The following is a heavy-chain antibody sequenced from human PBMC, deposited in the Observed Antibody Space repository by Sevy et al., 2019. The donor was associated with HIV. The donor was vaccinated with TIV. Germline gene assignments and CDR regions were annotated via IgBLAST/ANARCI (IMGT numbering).Heavy chain of an antibody. Sequence: ASVKVSCKASGYTFTDYYIHWVRQAPGQGLEWMAWINPNDGDTNYAQRFQGGVTVTRDTSVSTAYMELRGLTYDDTAIYYCARLTTKPTSDLYGMDVWGQGTTVTVSS. V-gene: IGHV1-2*02. J-gene: IGHJ6*02. CDR3: ARLTTKPTSDLYGMDV. CDR2: INPNDGDT. CDR1: GYTFTDYY. D-gene: IGHD4-17*01.